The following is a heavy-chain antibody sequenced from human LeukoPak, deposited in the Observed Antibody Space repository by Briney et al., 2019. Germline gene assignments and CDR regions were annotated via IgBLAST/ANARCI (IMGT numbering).Heavy chain of an antibody. Sequence: PGGSLRLSCAASGFTFSSYGMHWVRQAPGKGLEWVAVVWYDGSNKYYADSVKGRFTISRDNSKDTLYLQMNSLRAEDTAVYYCARGGHDYGDPGYYYYYGMDVWGQGTTVTVSS. CDR2: VWYDGSNK. CDR3: ARGGHDYGDPGYYYYYGMDV. D-gene: IGHD4-17*01. CDR1: GFTFSSYG. V-gene: IGHV3-33*01. J-gene: IGHJ6*02.